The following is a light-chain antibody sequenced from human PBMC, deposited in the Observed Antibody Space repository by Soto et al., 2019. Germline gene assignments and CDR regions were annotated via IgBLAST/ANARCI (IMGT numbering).Light chain of an antibody. J-gene: IGKJ4*01. V-gene: IGKV3-11*01. CDR3: QQRSSWPVT. CDR1: QSVSTY. CDR2: GAS. Sequence: EIVLTQSPATLPLSPGERATLSCRASQSVSTYLAWYQQKPGQAPRLLIYGASSRATGIPVRFSGSGSGTDFTLTISSLEPEDFAVYYCQQRSSWPVTFGGGTKVEIK.